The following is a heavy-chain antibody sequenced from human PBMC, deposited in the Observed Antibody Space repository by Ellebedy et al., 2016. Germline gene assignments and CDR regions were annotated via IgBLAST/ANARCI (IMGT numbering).Heavy chain of an antibody. CDR1: RFTFSSSA. V-gene: IGHV3-48*03. Sequence: GGSLRLXXAASRFTFSSSAMNWVRQAPGKGLEWLSFISSSSSIIHYADSVKGRFTISRDNAKNSVYLQMNNLRADDTAVYYCARFSYDTTGFVFGGNDAFDIWGQGTMVTVSP. CDR2: ISSSSSII. D-gene: IGHD3-22*01. J-gene: IGHJ3*02. CDR3: ARFSYDTTGFVFGGNDAFDI.